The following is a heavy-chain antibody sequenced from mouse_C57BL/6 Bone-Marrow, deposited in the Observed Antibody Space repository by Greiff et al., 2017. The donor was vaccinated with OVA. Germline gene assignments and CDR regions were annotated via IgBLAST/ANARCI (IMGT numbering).Heavy chain of an antibody. V-gene: IGHV1-64*01. D-gene: IGHD1-1*01. CDR2: IHPNSGST. Sequence: QVHVKQPGAELVKPGASVKLSCKASGYTFTSYWMHWVKQRPGQGLEWIGMIHPNSGSTNYNEKFKSKATLTVDKSSSTAYMQLSSLTSEDSAVYYCARGDYYYGSSGAYWGQGTLVTVSA. CDR1: GYTFTSYW. CDR3: ARGDYYYGSSGAY. J-gene: IGHJ3*01.